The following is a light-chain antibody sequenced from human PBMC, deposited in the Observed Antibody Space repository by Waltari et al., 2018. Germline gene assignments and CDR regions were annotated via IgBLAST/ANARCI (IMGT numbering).Light chain of an antibody. Sequence: DIQMTQSPSSPSASVGDRVTFTCRASQNISPYLIWYQQKPGKAPKLLIYTTSILQSGVPSMFSGSESGADFTLTISSLQPEDFATYFCQQSYSTQFTFGPGTKVDI. CDR1: QNISPY. CDR2: TTS. CDR3: QQSYSTQFT. V-gene: IGKV1-39*01. J-gene: IGKJ3*01.